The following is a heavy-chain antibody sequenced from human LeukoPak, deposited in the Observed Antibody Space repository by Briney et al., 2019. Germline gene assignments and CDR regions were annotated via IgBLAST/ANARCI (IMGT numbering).Heavy chain of an antibody. CDR1: GFTFSRHW. Sequence: GGSLRLSCAASGFTFSRHWMSWVRQAPGKGLEWVATTNQDGGAEYYVDSVKGRFTISRANAKNSLYLQMNSLRAEDTAVYYCARDPAPVYYYDSSGYYGHYYYYGMDVWGQGTTVTVSS. D-gene: IGHD3-22*01. V-gene: IGHV3-7*01. J-gene: IGHJ6*02. CDR2: TNQDGGAE. CDR3: ARDPAPVYYYDSSGYYGHYYYYGMDV.